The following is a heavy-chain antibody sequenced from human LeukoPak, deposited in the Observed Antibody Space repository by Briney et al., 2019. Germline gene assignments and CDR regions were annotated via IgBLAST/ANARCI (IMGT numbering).Heavy chain of an antibody. D-gene: IGHD3-10*01. CDR2: VSASGDST. CDR3: AKSHYYGSGSIDY. J-gene: IGHJ4*02. V-gene: IGHV3-23*01. CDR1: GFTFSSYA. Sequence: GGSLRLSCAASGFTFSSYAMSWVRQAAEKGLEWISTVSASGDSTSYAGSVKGRFTISRDNSKNALYLQVNSLRADDAALYYCAKSHYYGSGSIDYWGQGTLVTVSS.